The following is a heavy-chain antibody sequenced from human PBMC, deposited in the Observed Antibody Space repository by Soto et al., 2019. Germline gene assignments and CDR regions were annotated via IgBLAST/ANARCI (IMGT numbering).Heavy chain of an antibody. J-gene: IGHJ4*02. CDR1: GFTFSRGG. CDR3: AKERATTTAFDY. V-gene: IGHV3-23*01. CDR2: ISDNGGST. D-gene: IGHD4-17*01. Sequence: GGSLRLSCAASGFTFSRGGMSWVRQAPGKGLEWGSLISDNGGSTYYADSVKGRFTISRDNTKNMLFLQMNSLRAEDTAVYYGAKERATTTAFDYWGQGALVTVSS.